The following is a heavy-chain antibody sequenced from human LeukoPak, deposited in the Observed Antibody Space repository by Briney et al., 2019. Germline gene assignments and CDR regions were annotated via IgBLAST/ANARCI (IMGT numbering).Heavy chain of an antibody. CDR2: IKQDGSEK. CDR1: GFTVSSNY. J-gene: IGHJ4*02. CDR3: ARDKYSGDSYFGY. Sequence: GGSLRLSCAASGFTVSSNYMSWVRQAPGKGLEWVANIKQDGSEKYYVDSVKGRFTISRDNAKNSLYLQMNSLRAEDTAVYYCARDKYSGDSYFGYWGQGTLVTVSS. V-gene: IGHV3-7*01. D-gene: IGHD2-21*01.